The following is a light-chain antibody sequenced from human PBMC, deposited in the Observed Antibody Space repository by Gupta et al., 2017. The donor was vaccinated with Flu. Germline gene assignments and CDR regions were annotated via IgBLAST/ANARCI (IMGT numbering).Light chain of an antibody. V-gene: IGKV3-15*01. CDR1: QSVGSS. CDR3: QQYDNWPRT. J-gene: IGKJ1*01. Sequence: TVMTQSPATLSVSPGERATLSCRASQSVGSSLAWYQQKPGQAPRLLIYGASTRATGIPARLSGSGSGTEFTLTINSLQSEDFAVYSCQQYDNWPRTFGQGTKVEIK. CDR2: GAS.